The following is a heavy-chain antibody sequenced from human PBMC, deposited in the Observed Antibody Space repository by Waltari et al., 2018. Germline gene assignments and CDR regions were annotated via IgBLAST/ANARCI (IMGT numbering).Heavy chain of an antibody. Sequence: EVQLVESGGGLLQLGGSLSLSCAASGFTFSTYRLNWVRQATGKGLELVSYISSSSSTIYYADSVKGRFTISRDNAKNSLYLQMNSLRAEDTAVYYCARESSGYYYVGYWGQGTLVTVSS. V-gene: IGHV3-48*04. D-gene: IGHD3-22*01. J-gene: IGHJ4*02. CDR2: ISSSSSTI. CDR3: ARESSGYYYVGY. CDR1: GFTFSTYR.